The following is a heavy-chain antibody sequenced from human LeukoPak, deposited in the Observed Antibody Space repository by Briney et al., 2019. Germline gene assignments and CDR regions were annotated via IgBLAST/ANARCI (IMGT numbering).Heavy chain of an antibody. CDR2: IRWNRGRI. CDR1: GFTFDDYA. D-gene: IGHD3-3*01. Sequence: PGRSLRLSCAASGFTFDDYAMHWVRQAPGKGLEWVSGIRWNRGRIGYADSVKGRFTISRDNAKNSLYLQMNRLRAEDMSVYYCAKDISTNYDYWGYDYWVQGTLVTDS. J-gene: IGHJ4*02. V-gene: IGHV3-9*03. CDR3: AKDISTNYDYWGYDY.